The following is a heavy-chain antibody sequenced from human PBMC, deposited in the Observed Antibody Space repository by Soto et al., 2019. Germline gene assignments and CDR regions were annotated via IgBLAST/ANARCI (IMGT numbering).Heavy chain of an antibody. CDR1: GFTFSNYP. D-gene: IGHD4-17*01. Sequence: GGSLRLSCAASGFTFSNYPMHWVRQAPGKGLECVSAISGNGGSTYYADSVKGRFTISRDNSKNTLYLQMGSLRADDTAVYYCARAPTTVNTAYYFDYWGQGTLVTVSS. CDR2: ISGNGGST. V-gene: IGHV3-64*02. J-gene: IGHJ4*02. CDR3: ARAPTTVNTAYYFDY.